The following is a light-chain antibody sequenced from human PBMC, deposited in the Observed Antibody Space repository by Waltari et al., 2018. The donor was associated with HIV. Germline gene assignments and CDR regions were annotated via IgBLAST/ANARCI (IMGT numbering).Light chain of an antibody. CDR1: TGAVTSGHS. CDR3: LLSYGGPRV. V-gene: IGLV7-46*01. Sequence: QAVVTQEPSLTVSPGGTVTLTCCSRTGAVTSGHSPYWFQQRPGQAPRTLIHDTSNKHSWTPARFSGSLLGGKAALTLSGAQPEDEAEYYCLLSYGGPRVFGGGTKLTVL. J-gene: IGLJ2*01. CDR2: DTS.